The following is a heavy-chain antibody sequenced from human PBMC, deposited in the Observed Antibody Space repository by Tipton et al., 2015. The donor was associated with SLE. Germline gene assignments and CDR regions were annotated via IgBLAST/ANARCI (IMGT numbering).Heavy chain of an antibody. J-gene: IGHJ6*03. D-gene: IGHD6-13*01. CDR3: ARGGSSSWWYYMDV. Sequence: SLRLSCAASGFTLSRHGMNWVRQAPGKGLEWISYMTNSGSGSSIYYADSVKGRFTISRDNSKSTLYLQMESLRVDDTAAYSCARGGSSSWWYYMDVWGKGTKVTVSS. CDR2: MTNSGSGSSI. CDR1: GFTLSRHG. V-gene: IGHV3-48*01.